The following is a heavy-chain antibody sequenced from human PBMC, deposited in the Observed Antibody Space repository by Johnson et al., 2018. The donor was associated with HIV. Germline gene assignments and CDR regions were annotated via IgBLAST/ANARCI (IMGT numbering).Heavy chain of an antibody. D-gene: IGHD3/OR15-3a*01. Sequence: VHLVESGGGVVQPGRSLRLSCAASGFTFTHFAMDWVRQAPGKGLEWVAVISSEGSTKHYADSVKGRFTIYRDTAKNSLYLQMNSLRDVDTAVDYCARDGRGLDAFDIWGQGTMVTVSS. CDR2: ISSEGSTK. J-gene: IGHJ3*02. V-gene: IGHV3-30-3*01. CDR3: ARDGRGLDAFDI. CDR1: GFTFTHFA.